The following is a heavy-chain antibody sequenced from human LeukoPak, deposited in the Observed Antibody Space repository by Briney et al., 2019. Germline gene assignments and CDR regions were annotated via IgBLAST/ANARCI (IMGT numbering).Heavy chain of an antibody. CDR3: TRALDY. CDR2: INQNGGEK. Sequence: GGSLRLSCATSGFTFSNFWMDWVRQAPGKGLEWVANINQNGGEKYYADSVKGRFTISRDDAKNSLYLQMNSLRVEDTAVYYCTRALDYWGQGTLVTVSS. J-gene: IGHJ4*02. V-gene: IGHV3-7*04. CDR1: GFTFSNFW.